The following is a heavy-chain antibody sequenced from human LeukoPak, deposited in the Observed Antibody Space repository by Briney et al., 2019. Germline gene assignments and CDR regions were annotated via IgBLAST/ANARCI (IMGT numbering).Heavy chain of an antibody. CDR1: GYTLTELS. CDR3: ARVASDYWFDP. D-gene: IGHD5-12*01. V-gene: IGHV1-24*01. J-gene: IGHJ5*02. Sequence: ASVKVSCKVSGYTLTELSMHWVRQAPGKGLEWMGGFDPEDGETIYAQKFQGRVTITADESTSTAYMELSSLRSEDTAVYYCARVASDYWFDPWGQGTLVTVSS. CDR2: FDPEDGET.